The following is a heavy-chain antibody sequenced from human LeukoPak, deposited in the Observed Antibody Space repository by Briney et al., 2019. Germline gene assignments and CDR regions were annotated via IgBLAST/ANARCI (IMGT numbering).Heavy chain of an antibody. V-gene: IGHV4-4*07. Sequence: SETLSLTCTVSGGSISRYYWSWIRQPAGKGLEWIGRIYTSGSTNYDPSLKSRVTMSVDTSKNQFSLKLSSVTAADTAVYYCARISSSSLNYYYGMDVWGQGTTVTVSS. CDR2: IYTSGST. J-gene: IGHJ6*02. D-gene: IGHD6-6*01. CDR3: ARISSSSLNYYYGMDV. CDR1: GGSISRYY.